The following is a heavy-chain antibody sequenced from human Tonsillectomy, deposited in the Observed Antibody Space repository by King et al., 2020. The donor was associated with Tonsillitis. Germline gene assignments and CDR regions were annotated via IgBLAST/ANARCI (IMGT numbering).Heavy chain of an antibody. D-gene: IGHD2-21*01. Sequence: VQLVESGGGVVQPGRSLRLSCAASGFTFNNSGMHWVRQAPGKGLEWVAVISYDGSKEYYADSVKGRFSISRDNSKNTLYLQMNSLRVEDTAVFYCASKGAVVVNANIYGMDVWGQGTTVTVSS. V-gene: IGHV3-30*03. CDR2: ISYDGSKE. J-gene: IGHJ6*02. CDR1: GFTFNNSG. CDR3: ASKGAVVVNANIYGMDV.